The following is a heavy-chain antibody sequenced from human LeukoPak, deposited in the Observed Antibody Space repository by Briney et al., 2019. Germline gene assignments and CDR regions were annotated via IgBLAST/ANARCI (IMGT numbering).Heavy chain of an antibody. CDR2: SSYSGST. CDR1: GDSMTSSSYE. J-gene: IGHJ4*02. Sequence: PSETLSPTCKVSGDSMTSSSYEWAWIRQTPGKGLEWIGTSSYSGSTDYNPSLKSRVTISVDTSKDQFSLNLSSVTAADTAVYYCARDVKIGATWNYILGNFDYWGQGTLVSVSS. D-gene: IGHD1-7*01. V-gene: IGHV4-39*07. CDR3: ARDVKIGATWNYILGNFDY.